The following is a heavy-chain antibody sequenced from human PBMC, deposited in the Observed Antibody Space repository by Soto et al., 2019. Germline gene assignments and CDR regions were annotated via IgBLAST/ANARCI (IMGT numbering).Heavy chain of an antibody. CDR3: ASQYLRSYFCDPTAGFDH. V-gene: IGHV1-18*04. Sequence: ASVKVSCKASGYTFTSYGISWVRQAPGQGLEWMGWISAYNGNTNYAQKLQGGVTMTTDTSTSTAYMELRSLRSDDTAVYYCASQYLRSYFCDPTAGFDHWGQGTLVTVSS. CDR1: GYTFTSYG. D-gene: IGHD3-22*01. J-gene: IGHJ4*02. CDR2: ISAYNGNT.